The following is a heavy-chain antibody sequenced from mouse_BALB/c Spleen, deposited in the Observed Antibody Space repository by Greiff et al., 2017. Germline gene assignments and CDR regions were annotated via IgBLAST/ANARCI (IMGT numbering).Heavy chain of an antibody. Sequence: QVQLLQPGAELVKPGASVKLSCKASGYTFTSYWMHWVQQRPGQGLEWIGEIDPSDSYTNYNQKFKGKATLTVDKSSSTAYMQLSSLTSEDSAVYYCARGHYYGYFDYWGQGTTLTVSS. CDR2: IDPSDSYT. CDR1: GYTFTSYW. V-gene: IGHV1-69*02. D-gene: IGHD1-1*01. CDR3: ARGHYYGYFDY. J-gene: IGHJ2*01.